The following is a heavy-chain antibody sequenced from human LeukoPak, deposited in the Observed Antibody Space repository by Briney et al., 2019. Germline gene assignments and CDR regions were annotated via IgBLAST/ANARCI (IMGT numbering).Heavy chain of an antibody. CDR2: IKQDGSEK. V-gene: IGHV3-7*03. CDR1: EFTFSYYD. J-gene: IGHJ4*02. D-gene: IGHD2-15*01. Sequence: GGSLRLSCAASEFTFSYYDMHWVRQAPGKGLEWVANIKQDGSEKYYVDSVKGRFTISRDNAKNSLYLQMSSLRAEDTAVYYCGRVSESLVNGGVSWSFDNWGQGTLVTVSS. CDR3: GRVSESLVNGGVSWSFDN.